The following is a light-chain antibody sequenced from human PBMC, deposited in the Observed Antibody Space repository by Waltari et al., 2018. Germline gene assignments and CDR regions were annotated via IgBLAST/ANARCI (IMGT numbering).Light chain of an antibody. CDR3: NSRDNSINHRV. CDR1: SPINYS. J-gene: IGLJ2*01. CDR2: GRN. Sequence: SSELTQAPAVSVALGQTVGLTVQAHSPINYSGSGNQQKPGQAPILIVYGRNNRPSGIPDRFSGSSSGNTASLTIAGAQAEDEAVYYYNSRDNSINHRVFGGGTKLTVL. V-gene: IGLV3-19*01.